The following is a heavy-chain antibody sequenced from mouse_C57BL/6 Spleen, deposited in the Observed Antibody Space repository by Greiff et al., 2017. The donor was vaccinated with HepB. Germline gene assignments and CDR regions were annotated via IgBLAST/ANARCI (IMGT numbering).Heavy chain of an antibody. D-gene: IGHD1-1*01. CDR1: GYTFTSYW. V-gene: IGHV1-50*01. CDR2: IDPSDSYT. Sequence: QVQLQQPGAELVKPGASVKLSCKASGYTFTSYWMQWVKQRPGQGLEWIGEIDPSDSYTNYNQKFKGKATLTVDKSSSTAYMQLSSLTSEDSAVYYCARHYYGSSYDYAMDYWGQGTSVTVSS. CDR3: ARHYYGSSYDYAMDY. J-gene: IGHJ4*01.